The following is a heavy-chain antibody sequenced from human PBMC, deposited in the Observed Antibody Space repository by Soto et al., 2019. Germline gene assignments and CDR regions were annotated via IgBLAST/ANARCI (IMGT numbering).Heavy chain of an antibody. Sequence: SETLSLTCTVSAGSISSYYWSWIRQPPGKGLEWIRYIYYSGSTNYNPSLKSRVTVSVDTSKNQFSLKLSSVTAADTAVYYCARVLCSGGSCYYFRKYYFDYWGQGTLVTVSS. V-gene: IGHV4-59*01. CDR1: AGSISSYY. CDR2: IYYSGST. CDR3: ARVLCSGGSCYYFRKYYFDY. J-gene: IGHJ4*02. D-gene: IGHD2-15*01.